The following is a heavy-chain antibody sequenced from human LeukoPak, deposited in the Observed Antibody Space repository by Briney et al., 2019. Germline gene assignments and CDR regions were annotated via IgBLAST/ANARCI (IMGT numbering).Heavy chain of an antibody. V-gene: IGHV3-23*01. D-gene: IGHD6-13*01. Sequence: GGSLRLSCAASGFTFNKFAMSWVRQAPGKGLEWVSGIIENGGETYYADSVKGRFTIYRDNPKNTLYLQMNSLRAEDTAIYYCAKRPGKAAAGPFDPWGQGTLVTVSS. J-gene: IGHJ5*02. CDR2: IIENGGET. CDR3: AKRPGKAAAGPFDP. CDR1: GFTFNKFA.